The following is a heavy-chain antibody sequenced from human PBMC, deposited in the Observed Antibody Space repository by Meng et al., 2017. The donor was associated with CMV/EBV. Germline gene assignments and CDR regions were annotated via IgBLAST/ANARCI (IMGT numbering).Heavy chain of an antibody. Sequence: ASVKVSCKASGYTFTGYYMHWVRQAPGQGLEWMGWINPNSGGTNYAQKFQGRVTMTRDTSISTAYMELSRLRSDDTAVYYCAREEPLYYDYVWGSYRFHQGYYYYGMDVWGRGTTVTVSS. CDR3: AREEPLYYDYVWGSYRFHQGYYYYGMDV. CDR1: GYTFTGYY. D-gene: IGHD3-16*02. V-gene: IGHV1-2*02. CDR2: INPNSGGT. J-gene: IGHJ6*02.